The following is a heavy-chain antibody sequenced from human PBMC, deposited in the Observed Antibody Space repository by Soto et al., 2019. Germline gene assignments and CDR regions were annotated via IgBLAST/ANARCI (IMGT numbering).Heavy chain of an antibody. CDR1: GFTFSSYG. J-gene: IGHJ4*02. V-gene: IGHV3-30*18. CDR3: AKSGPGDYDSSGYYFSPSDY. Sequence: GGSLRPSCAASGFTFSSYGMHWVRQAPGKGLEWVAVISYDGSNKYYADSVKGRFTISRDNSKNTLYLQMNSLRAEDTAVYYCAKSGPGDYDSSGYYFSPSDYWGQGTLVTVSS. CDR2: ISYDGSNK. D-gene: IGHD3-22*01.